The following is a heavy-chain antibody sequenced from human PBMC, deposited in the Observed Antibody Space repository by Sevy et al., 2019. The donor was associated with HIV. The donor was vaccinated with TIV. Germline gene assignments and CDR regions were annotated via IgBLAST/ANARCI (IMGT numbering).Heavy chain of an antibody. D-gene: IGHD3-10*01. Sequence: GGSLRISCAASGFTFSSYDMHWVRQATGKGLEWVSAIGTAGDTYYPGSVKGRFTISRENAKNSLYLQMNSLRAGDTAVYYCARRGMVRGVSVYGMDVWGQGTTVTVSS. V-gene: IGHV3-13*01. J-gene: IGHJ6*02. CDR1: GFTFSSYD. CDR3: ARRGMVRGVSVYGMDV. CDR2: IGTAGDT.